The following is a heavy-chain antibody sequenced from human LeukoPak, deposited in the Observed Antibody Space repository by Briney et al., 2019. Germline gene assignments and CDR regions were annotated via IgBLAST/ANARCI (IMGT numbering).Heavy chain of an antibody. V-gene: IGHV4-4*07. CDR2: IYASGST. J-gene: IGHJ6*03. Sequence: PSETLSLTCTVSGGSISSYYWSWIRQPAGKGLEWIGRIYASGSTNYNPSLKSQVNMLVDKCQNQFSLKLSSVTVAETAVYYCARDGHCSGGSCYSYYYYYYMDVWGKGTTVTVSS. CDR1: GGSISSYY. D-gene: IGHD2-15*01. CDR3: ARDGHCSGGSCYSYYYYYYMDV.